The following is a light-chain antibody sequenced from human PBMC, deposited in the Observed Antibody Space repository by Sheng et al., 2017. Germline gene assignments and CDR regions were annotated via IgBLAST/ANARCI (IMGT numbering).Light chain of an antibody. J-gene: IGLJ2*01. CDR3: QSYDSSLSGYVV. CDR1: SSNIGANYD. CDR2: GYS. Sequence: QSVLTQPPSVSGAPGQRVTISCTGSSSNIGANYDVHWYRQFPGAAPKLLIYGYSHRPSGVPDRFSGSKSGTSASLAITGLQAEDEADYYCQSYDSSLSGYVVFGGGTKLTVL. V-gene: IGLV1-40*01.